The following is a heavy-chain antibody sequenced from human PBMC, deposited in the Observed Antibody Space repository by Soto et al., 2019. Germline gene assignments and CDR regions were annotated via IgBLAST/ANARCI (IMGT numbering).Heavy chain of an antibody. D-gene: IGHD2-8*01. CDR3: ARGYCTNGVCWGGYYGMDV. J-gene: IGHJ6*02. CDR2: IGTAGDT. V-gene: IGHV3-13*01. Sequence: EVQLVESGGGLVQPGGSLRLSCAASGFTFSSYDMHWVRQATGKGLDWVSAIGTAGDTYYPGSVKGRFTISRENAKNSLYLQMNSLRAGDTAVYYCARGYCTNGVCWGGYYGMDVWGQGTTVTVSS. CDR1: GFTFSSYD.